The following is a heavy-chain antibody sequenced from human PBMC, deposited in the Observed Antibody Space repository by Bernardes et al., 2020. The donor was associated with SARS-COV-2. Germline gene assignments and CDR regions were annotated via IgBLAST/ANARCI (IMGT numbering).Heavy chain of an antibody. J-gene: IGHJ4*02. D-gene: IGHD3-22*01. CDR1: GGSVSSGSYY. V-gene: IGHV4-61*01. CDR2: IYYSGST. Sequence: SETLSLTCTVSGGSVSSGSYYWSWIRQPPGKGLEWIGYIYYSGSTNYNPSLKSRVTISVDTSKNQFSLKLSSVTAADTAVYYCARDNLLGEYDNTGYAFDYWGQGTLVTVSS. CDR3: ARDNLLGEYDNTGYAFDY.